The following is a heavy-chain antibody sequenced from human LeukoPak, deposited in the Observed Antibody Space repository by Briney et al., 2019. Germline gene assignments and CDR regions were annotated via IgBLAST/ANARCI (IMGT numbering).Heavy chain of an antibody. Sequence: SGVSLRLSCAASGFTFSNYAMTWVRQAPGKGLEWVSALSGSGGSAYYADSVKGRFTISRDNSKNTLYLQMNSLRAEDTAVYYCAKGRYESSGFNWAAWGQGTLVNVSS. CDR2: LSGSGGSA. CDR1: GFTFSNYA. J-gene: IGHJ4*02. CDR3: AKGRYESSGFNWAA. D-gene: IGHD3-22*01. V-gene: IGHV3-23*01.